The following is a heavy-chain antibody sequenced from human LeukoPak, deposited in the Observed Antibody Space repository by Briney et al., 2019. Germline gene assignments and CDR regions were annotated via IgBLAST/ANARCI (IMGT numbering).Heavy chain of an antibody. V-gene: IGHV3-15*01. CDR3: TTGERRFDSSGYYPYYFDY. CDR1: GFTFSNAW. J-gene: IGHJ4*02. Sequence: GGSLRLSCAVSGFTFSNAWMSWVRQAAGKGLEWVGRVKSKADDGTTDYAATVKGRFTISRDDSKNTLYLQMNSLKTEDTAVYYCTTGERRFDSSGYYPYYFDYWGQGTLVTVSS. CDR2: VKSKADDGTT. D-gene: IGHD3-22*01.